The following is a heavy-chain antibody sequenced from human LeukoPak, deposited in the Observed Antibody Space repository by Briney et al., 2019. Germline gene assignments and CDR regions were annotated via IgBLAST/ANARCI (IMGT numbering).Heavy chain of an antibody. CDR1: GYSISSGYY. Sequence: PDTLSLTCTVSGYSISSGYYWGWIRQPPGKGLEWIGSIYHSGSTYYNPSLKSRVTMSVDTSKNQFSLKLSSVTAADTAVYYCARTRMVRGVISFDYWGQGTLVTVSS. D-gene: IGHD3-10*01. V-gene: IGHV4-38-2*02. CDR2: IYHSGST. J-gene: IGHJ4*02. CDR3: ARTRMVRGVISFDY.